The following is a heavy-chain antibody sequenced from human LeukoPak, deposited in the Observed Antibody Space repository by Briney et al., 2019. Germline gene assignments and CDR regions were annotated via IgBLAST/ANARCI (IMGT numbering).Heavy chain of an antibody. D-gene: IGHD4-23*01. J-gene: IGHJ4*02. CDR1: GFTFSSNA. CDR3: AKMRWELNYFDY. CDR2: ISGSSSSGRT. Sequence: PGGSLRLSCAASGFTFSSNAMSWVRQAPGKGLEWVSAISGSSSSGRTFYADSVKGRFTISRDSSKNTLYPQMNSLRAEDTAIYYCAKMRWELNYFDYWGQGTLVTVSS. V-gene: IGHV3-23*01.